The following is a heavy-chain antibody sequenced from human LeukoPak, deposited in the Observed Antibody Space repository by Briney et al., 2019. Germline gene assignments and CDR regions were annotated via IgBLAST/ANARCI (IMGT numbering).Heavy chain of an antibody. CDR3: ATELSGDGFDI. CDR1: GFTFSSYW. V-gene: IGHV3-7*01. J-gene: IGHJ3*02. CDR2: IKQDGSET. Sequence: GGSLRLPCAVSGFTFSSYWMNWVRQAPGKGLEWVALIKQDGSETYYVDSVKGRFTISRDNAKNSLYLQMNSLRVEDTAVYYCATELSGDGFDIWGQGTRVTVSS. D-gene: IGHD2-15*01.